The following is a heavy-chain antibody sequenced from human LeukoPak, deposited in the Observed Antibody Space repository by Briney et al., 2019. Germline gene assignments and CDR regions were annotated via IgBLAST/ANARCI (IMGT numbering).Heavy chain of an antibody. CDR1: GFTLDDYA. V-gene: IGHV3-9*03. J-gene: IGHJ4*02. CDR2: ISWNSVNI. D-gene: IGHD3-22*01. CDR3: AKGTMVVVAVGDYFDY. Sequence: GRSLRLSCAASGFTLDDYAMHWVRQAPGKGLEWVSGISWNSVNIVYADSVKGRFTISRDNAKNSLYLQMNSLRAEDMALYYCAKGTMVVVAVGDYFDYWGQGTLVTVSS.